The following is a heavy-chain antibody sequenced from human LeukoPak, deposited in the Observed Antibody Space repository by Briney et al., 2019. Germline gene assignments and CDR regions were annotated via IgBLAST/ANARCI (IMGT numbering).Heavy chain of an antibody. CDR3: ARDRAITLFGAFDI. D-gene: IGHD2/OR15-2a*01. V-gene: IGHV3-21*01. CDR2: ISSSSSYI. CDR1: GFTFSSYS. J-gene: IGHJ3*02. Sequence: GGSLRLSCAASGFTFSSYSMNWVRQAPGKGLEWVSSISSSSSYIYYADSVKGRFTISRDNAKKSLYLQMNSLRAEDTAVYYCARDRAITLFGAFDIWGQGTMVTVSS.